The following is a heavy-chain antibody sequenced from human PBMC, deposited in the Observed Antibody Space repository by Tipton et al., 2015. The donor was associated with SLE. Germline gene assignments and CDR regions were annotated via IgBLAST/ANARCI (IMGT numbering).Heavy chain of an antibody. CDR3: ARMGISYGKYHFDY. CDR1: GDSTSVHY. V-gene: IGHV4-59*11. D-gene: IGHD5-18*01. CDR2: IYYSGST. J-gene: IGHJ4*02. Sequence: TLSLTCTVSGDSTSVHYWSWIRQSPGKGLEWIGYIYYSGSTKYNPSLKSRVTISVDTSKNQLSLKLSSVTAADTAVYYCARMGISYGKYHFDYWGQGTLVTVSS.